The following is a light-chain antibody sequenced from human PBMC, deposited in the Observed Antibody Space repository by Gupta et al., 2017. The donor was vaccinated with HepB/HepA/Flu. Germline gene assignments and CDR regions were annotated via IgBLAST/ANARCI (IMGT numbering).Light chain of an antibody. CDR2: DDS. CDR3: QVGDSSDNVV. V-gene: IGLV3-21*02. Sequence: SYVLTQPPSVSGPPGETASIPCEGDNIGFKCVHWYQQKPGQAPVLVVHDDSARPSGIPERFSGSNSGNTATLTISEVEAEDEADYYCQVGDSSDNVVFGGGTKLTVL. J-gene: IGLJ2*01. CDR1: NIGFKC.